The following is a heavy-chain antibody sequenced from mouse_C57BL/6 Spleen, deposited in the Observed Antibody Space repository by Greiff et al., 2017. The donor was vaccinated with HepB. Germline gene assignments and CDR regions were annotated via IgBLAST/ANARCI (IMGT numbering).Heavy chain of an antibody. CDR1: GYTFTSYW. V-gene: IGHV1-53*01. D-gene: IGHD1-1*01. CDR3: ARSTTTVVAPFDY. CDR2: INPSNGGT. Sequence: QVQLQQSGTELVKPGASVKLSCKASGYTFTSYWMHWVKQRPGQGLEWIGNINPSNGGTNYNEKFKSKATLTVDKSSSTAYMQLSSLTSEDSAVYYCARSTTTVVAPFDYWGQGTTLTVSS. J-gene: IGHJ2*01.